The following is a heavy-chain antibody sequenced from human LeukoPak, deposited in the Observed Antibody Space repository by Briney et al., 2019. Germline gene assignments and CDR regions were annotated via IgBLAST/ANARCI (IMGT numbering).Heavy chain of an antibody. D-gene: IGHD2-21*02. Sequence: GGSLRLSCAASGFTFSSYAMSWVRQAPGKGVEWVSGTSISGVNTFYADSVKGRFTISRDNSKNTLHLQMNSLRAEDTAVYYCAKDAPVGTGDPSYFDLWGRGTLVTVSS. V-gene: IGHV3-23*01. CDR1: GFTFSSYA. CDR3: AKDAPVGTGDPSYFDL. J-gene: IGHJ2*01. CDR2: TSISGVNT.